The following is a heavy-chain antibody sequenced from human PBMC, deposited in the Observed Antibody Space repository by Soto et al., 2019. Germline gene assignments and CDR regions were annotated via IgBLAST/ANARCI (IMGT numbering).Heavy chain of an antibody. Sequence: GASVKVSCKASGYTFTDYSLQWVRQAPGQRLEWMGWINPASGKTKYSQKFQGRVTITRDTSASTAYMELSSLTSEDTVLYYCARDLWLGESFRYYFDYWAQGTLVTSPQ. CDR2: INPASGKT. CDR3: ARDLWLGESFRYYFDY. J-gene: IGHJ4*01. V-gene: IGHV1-3*01. CDR1: GYTFTDYS. D-gene: IGHD3-10*01.